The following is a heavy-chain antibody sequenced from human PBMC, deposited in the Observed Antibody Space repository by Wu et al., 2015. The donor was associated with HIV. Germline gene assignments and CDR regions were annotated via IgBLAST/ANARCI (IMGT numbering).Heavy chain of an antibody. V-gene: IGHV1-2*02. D-gene: IGHD6-6*01. CDR1: GGTFSSYA. J-gene: IGHJ3*02. CDR2: ISPNSGGT. Sequence: QVQLVQSGAEVKKPGSSVKVSCKASGGTFSSYAISWVRQAPGQGLEWMGGISPNSGGTEYAQKFQGRVSMSRDTYTKTAYLEVRRVTSDDTAVYFCARTLATRPSFALDIWGQGTMLIVSS. CDR3: ARTLATRPSFALDI.